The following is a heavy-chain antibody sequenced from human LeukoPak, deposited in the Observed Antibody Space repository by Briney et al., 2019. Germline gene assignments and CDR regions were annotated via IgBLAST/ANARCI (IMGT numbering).Heavy chain of an antibody. CDR1: GYTFIDYY. V-gene: IGHV1-2*06. CDR3: ARADSVPAGDYHDYYMDV. CDR2: ISPNSGDR. D-gene: IGHD2-2*01. J-gene: IGHJ6*03. Sequence: GASVKVSCKASGYTFIDYYMHWVRQPPGQGLEWMGRISPNSGDREYAQKFQGRVSMTRDTSISTVYLEVSRLRSDDTAVYYCARADSVPAGDYHDYYMDVWGKGTTVTVS.